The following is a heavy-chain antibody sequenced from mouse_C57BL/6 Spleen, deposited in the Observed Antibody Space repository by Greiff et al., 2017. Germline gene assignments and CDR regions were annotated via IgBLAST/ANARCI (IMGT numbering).Heavy chain of an antibody. CDR1: GYTFTDYN. CDR2: INPNNGGT. Sequence: EVKLMESGPELVKPGASVKMSCKASGYTFTDYNMHWVKQSHGKSLEWIGYINPNNGGTSYNQKFKGKATLTVNKSSSTAYMELRSLTSEDSAVYYCARWGGNYVDAMDYWGQGTSVTVSS. D-gene: IGHD2-1*01. J-gene: IGHJ4*01. CDR3: ARWGGNYVDAMDY. V-gene: IGHV1-22*01.